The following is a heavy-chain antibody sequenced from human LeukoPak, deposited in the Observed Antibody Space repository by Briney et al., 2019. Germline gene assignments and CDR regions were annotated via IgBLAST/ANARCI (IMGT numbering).Heavy chain of an antibody. D-gene: IGHD3-3*01. CDR2: INHSGST. Sequence: SETLSLTCAVYGGSFSGYYWSWIRQPPGKGLEWIGEINHSGSTNYNPSLKSRVTISVDTSKNQFSLKLSSVTAADTAVYYCARDLYDFWSGYYELDPWGQGTLVTVSS. CDR1: GGSFSGYY. V-gene: IGHV4-34*01. J-gene: IGHJ5*02. CDR3: ARDLYDFWSGYYELDP.